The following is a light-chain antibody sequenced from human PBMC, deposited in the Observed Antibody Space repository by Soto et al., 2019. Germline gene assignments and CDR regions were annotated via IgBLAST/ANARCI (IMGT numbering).Light chain of an antibody. J-gene: IGLJ3*02. CDR3: CSYAGSSTSWV. Sequence: QPVLTQPASVSGSPGQSLTISCTGTSSDLGSYNLVSWYQQHPGKAPKLMIYEVNKRPSGVSNRFSASKSGNTASLTISGLQAEDEADYYCCSYAGSSTSWVFGGGTKVTVL. V-gene: IGLV2-23*02. CDR1: SSDLGSYNL. CDR2: EVN.